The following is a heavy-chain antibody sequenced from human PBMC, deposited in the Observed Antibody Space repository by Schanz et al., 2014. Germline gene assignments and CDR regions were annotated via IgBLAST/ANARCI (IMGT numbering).Heavy chain of an antibody. CDR3: ARLSVAGSSHVNYWYFDL. D-gene: IGHD6-19*01. V-gene: IGHV1-2*04. CDR1: GYTIFTDYY. CDR2: INPNSGNT. J-gene: IGHJ2*01. Sequence: QILLVQPGPEVKKPGASVTVSCKASGYTIFTDYYIHWVRQAPGQGLEWMGGINPNSGNTNYTQKFQGWVTMTRDTSISTAYMEVSRLKSDDTAVYYCARLSVAGSSHVNYWYFDLWGRGTLVTVSS.